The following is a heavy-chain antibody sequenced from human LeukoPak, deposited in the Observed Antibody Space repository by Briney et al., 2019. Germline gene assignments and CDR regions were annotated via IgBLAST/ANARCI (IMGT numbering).Heavy chain of an antibody. D-gene: IGHD3-3*01. J-gene: IGHJ4*02. CDR1: GFTFDDYG. V-gene: IGHV3-20*04. Sequence: SGGSLRLSCAASGFTSGFTFDDYGMNWVPQVPGKGLEWVSGISRDGGRTGYADSVQGRFTISRDNSSNSLHLQMNSLRVEDTAFYYCVKDSNYDFWSGYYKGFDNWGQGTLVTVSS. CDR3: VKDSNYDFWSGYYKGFDN. CDR2: ISRDGGRT.